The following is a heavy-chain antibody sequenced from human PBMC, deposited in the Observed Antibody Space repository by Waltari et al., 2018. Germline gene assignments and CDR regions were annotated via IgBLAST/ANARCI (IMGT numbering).Heavy chain of an antibody. J-gene: IGHJ4*02. CDR3: ARCTGGSCYGFGY. CDR2: ISGGGTGT. V-gene: IGHV3-23*03. CDR1: GITFSGYA. D-gene: IGHD2-15*01. Sequence: EVQLLESGGGLVQPGGSLRLSCAASGITFSGYAMSWVRQAPGKGLEWVSFISGGGTGTYYGDSVKGRFTISRDNSKSTVYLQMNSLRAEDTAVYYCARCTGGSCYGFGYWGQGTLVTVSS.